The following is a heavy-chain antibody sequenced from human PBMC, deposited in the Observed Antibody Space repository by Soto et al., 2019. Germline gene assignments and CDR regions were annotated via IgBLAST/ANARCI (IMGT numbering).Heavy chain of an antibody. Sequence: SETLSLTCAVYGGSFSGYYWSWIRQPPGKGLEWIGEINHSGSTNYNPSLKSRVTISVDTSKNQFSLKLSSVTAADTAVYYCARGTIFGVVIFWFDPWGQGTLVTVSS. CDR3: ARGTIFGVVIFWFDP. CDR1: GGSFSGYY. CDR2: INHSGST. V-gene: IGHV4-34*01. J-gene: IGHJ5*02. D-gene: IGHD3-3*01.